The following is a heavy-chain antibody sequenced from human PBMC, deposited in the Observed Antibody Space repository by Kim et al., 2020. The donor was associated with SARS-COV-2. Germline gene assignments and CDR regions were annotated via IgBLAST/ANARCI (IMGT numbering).Heavy chain of an antibody. CDR1: GFTFSSSA. CDR2: ISENGGHT. V-gene: IGHV3-23*01. D-gene: IGHD6-19*01. CDR3: AKSYSGQWLTPDY. Sequence: GGSLRLSCAASGFTFSSSAMTWVRQAPGQGLEWVSSISENGGHTYYADSVQGRFTISRDNSRDTLFLQLNSLRAGDTALYYCAKSYSGQWLTPDYWGHGT. J-gene: IGHJ4*01.